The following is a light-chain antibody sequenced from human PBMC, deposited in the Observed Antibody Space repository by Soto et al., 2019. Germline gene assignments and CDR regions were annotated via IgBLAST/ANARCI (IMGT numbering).Light chain of an antibody. Sequence: QSVLTQPRSVSGSPGQSVTISCTGTSSDVGGYNYVSWYQQHPGKAPKLMIYDVSERPSGVPDRFSGSKPGNTASLTISGLRAEDEADYYCCSYGGSFYVFGTGTKVTVL. CDR3: CSYGGSFYV. V-gene: IGLV2-11*01. CDR1: SSDVGGYNY. J-gene: IGLJ1*01. CDR2: DVS.